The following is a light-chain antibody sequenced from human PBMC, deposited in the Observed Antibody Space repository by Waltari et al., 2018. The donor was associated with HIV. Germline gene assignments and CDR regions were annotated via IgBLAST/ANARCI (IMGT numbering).Light chain of an antibody. CDR3: SSYTSSSTQV. V-gene: IGLV2-14*01. CDR2: EVT. J-gene: IGLJ1*01. Sequence: QSALTQPASVSGSSGQSITISCTGTSSDVGGYNYVFWYQQHPGKAPKLMIYEVTNRPSGVSNRFSGSKSGNTASLTISGLQAEDEADYYCSSYTSSSTQVFGTGTKVTVL. CDR1: SSDVGGYNY.